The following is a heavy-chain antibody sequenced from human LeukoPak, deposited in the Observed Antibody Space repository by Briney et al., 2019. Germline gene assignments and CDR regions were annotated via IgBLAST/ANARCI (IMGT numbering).Heavy chain of an antibody. Sequence: ASVKVSCKASGYTFTSYGISWVRQAPGQGLEWMGWISAYNGNTNYAQKLQGRVTMTTDTSTSTAYMELRSLRSDDTAVYYCASLVLAAAGTDAFDIWGQGTMVTVSS. CDR2: ISAYNGNT. V-gene: IGHV1-18*01. CDR3: ASLVLAAAGTDAFDI. CDR1: GYTFTSYG. D-gene: IGHD6-13*01. J-gene: IGHJ3*02.